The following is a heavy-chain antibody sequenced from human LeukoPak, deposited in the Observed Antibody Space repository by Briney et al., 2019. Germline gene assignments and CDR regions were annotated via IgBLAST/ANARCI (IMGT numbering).Heavy chain of an antibody. Sequence: PGGSLRLSCAASGFTFSSYSMNWVRQAPGKGLEWVSYISSSSSTIYYADSVKGRFTISRDNAKNSLYLQMNSLRAEDTAVYYCAKKGLGYCSSTSCYEDYWGQGTLVTVSS. CDR1: GFTFSSYS. D-gene: IGHD2-2*01. V-gene: IGHV3-48*01. CDR3: AKKGLGYCSSTSCYEDY. J-gene: IGHJ4*02. CDR2: ISSSSSTI.